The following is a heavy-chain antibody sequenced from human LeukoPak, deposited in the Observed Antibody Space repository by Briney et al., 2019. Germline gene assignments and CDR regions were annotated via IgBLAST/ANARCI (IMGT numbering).Heavy chain of an antibody. CDR3: ARAPIAVASFDY. CDR2: ISYDGSNK. V-gene: IGHV3-30-3*01. J-gene: IGHJ4*02. D-gene: IGHD6-19*01. CDR1: GFTFSSYA. Sequence: QPGGSLRLSCAASGFTFSSYAMHWVRQAPGKGLEWVAVISYDGSNKYYADSVKGRFTISRDNSKNTLYLQMNSLRAEDTAVYYCARAPIAVASFDYWGQGTLVTVSS.